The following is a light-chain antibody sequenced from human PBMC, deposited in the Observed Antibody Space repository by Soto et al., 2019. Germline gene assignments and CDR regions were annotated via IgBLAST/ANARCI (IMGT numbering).Light chain of an antibody. V-gene: IGKV3-15*01. CDR2: RIS. CDR3: EQYKNGYS. J-gene: IGKJ2*03. CDR1: PSVGFS. Sequence: EVVMTQSPATLSASPGERATLFCRAGPSVGFSVAWYQQKPGQAPRLLLYRISARATGVPDRVTGTGSGTDFAITNSSVQSGDFGVYYCEQYKNGYSCGQGTKLEIK.